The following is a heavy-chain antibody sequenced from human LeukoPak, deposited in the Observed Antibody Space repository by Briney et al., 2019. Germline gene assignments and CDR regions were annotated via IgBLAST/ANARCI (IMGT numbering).Heavy chain of an antibody. Sequence: SETLSLTCTVSGGSISSYYWSWIRQPPGKGLEWIGYIYYSGSTNYNPSLKSRVTISVDTSKNQFSLKLSSVTAAATAVYYCARTKYAREYYFDYWGQGTLVTVSS. V-gene: IGHV4-59*08. CDR1: GGSISSYY. CDR2: IYYSGST. D-gene: IGHD2-2*01. J-gene: IGHJ4*02. CDR3: ARTKYAREYYFDY.